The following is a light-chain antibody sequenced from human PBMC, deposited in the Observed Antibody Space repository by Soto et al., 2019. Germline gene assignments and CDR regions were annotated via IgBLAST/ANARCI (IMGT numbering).Light chain of an antibody. Sequence: EILMTQSPATLSVSPGETATLSCRASPSVSTKLAWYQQKPGQAPRLLINGASTRATGVPARFSGWGSGADFTLTISSLQSEDFAVYYCQQLKYWPRITFGQGTRLEIK. V-gene: IGKV3-15*01. CDR2: GAS. CDR3: QQLKYWPRIT. J-gene: IGKJ5*01. CDR1: PSVSTK.